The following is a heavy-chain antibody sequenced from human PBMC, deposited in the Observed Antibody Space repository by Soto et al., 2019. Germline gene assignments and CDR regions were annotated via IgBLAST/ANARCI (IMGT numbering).Heavy chain of an antibody. D-gene: IGHD3-16*02. V-gene: IGHV3-15*01. CDR1: GFTFSDAW. CDR3: TTGGIIVNTRWLFYY. Sequence: EVQLVESGGGLVKPGGSLRLSCAASGFTFSDAWMGWVRQAPGKGPEWVGRIKSKIDGGTTDNAAPVKGRFTISRDDSKHMLYLQMNSLKTEETAIYYCTTGGIIVNTRWLFYYWGQVILVTVSS. CDR2: IKSKIDGGTT. J-gene: IGHJ4*02.